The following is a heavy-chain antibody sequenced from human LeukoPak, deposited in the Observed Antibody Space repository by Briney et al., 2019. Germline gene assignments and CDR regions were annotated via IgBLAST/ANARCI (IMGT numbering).Heavy chain of an antibody. V-gene: IGHV3-7*01. CDR3: ARDKGTSYLSSFVS. D-gene: IGHD6-6*01. CDR1: GFTFSIHA. J-gene: IGHJ4*02. Sequence: GGSLRLPCAASGFTFSIHAMSWARRAPGKGLEWVANIKQDGREKYYVDSVKGRITISRHNSKNTLSLQVNSLRAAETAVYVCARDKGTSYLSSFVSWGQGTLGTVSS. CDR2: IKQDGREK.